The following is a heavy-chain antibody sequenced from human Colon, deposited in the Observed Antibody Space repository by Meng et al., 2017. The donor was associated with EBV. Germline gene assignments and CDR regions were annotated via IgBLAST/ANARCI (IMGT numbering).Heavy chain of an antibody. V-gene: IGHV4-61*01. CDR2: IYYIGGT. Sequence: QGQLQESGPGLVKPSETLSPTCTVSGDPVATGRYYWSWIRQPPGKGLEWIAYIYYIGGTNYNPSLKSRLTISLDTSKNQFSLSLRSVTAADTAVYYCARVSGRSFDPWGQGTLVTVSS. CDR1: GDPVATGRYY. D-gene: IGHD3-10*01. CDR3: ARVSGRSFDP. J-gene: IGHJ5*02.